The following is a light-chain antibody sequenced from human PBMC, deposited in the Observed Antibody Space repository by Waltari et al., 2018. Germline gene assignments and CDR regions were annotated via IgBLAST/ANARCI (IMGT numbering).Light chain of an antibody. CDR3: QQRLNWPIT. Sequence: EIVLTQSPATLSVSPGERATLSCRASQSVSNYLAWYQQKAGQAPRLLIYDASNRATGIPARFSGSGSGTDFTLTISSLEPEDFAVYYCQQRLNWPITFGQGTKVEI. CDR1: QSVSNY. J-gene: IGKJ1*01. CDR2: DAS. V-gene: IGKV3-11*01.